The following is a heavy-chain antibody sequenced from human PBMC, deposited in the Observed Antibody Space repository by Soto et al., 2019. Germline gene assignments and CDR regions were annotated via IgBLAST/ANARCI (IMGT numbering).Heavy chain of an antibody. CDR3: ASVDAVVTGDY. Sequence: ASVKGSCKASGYTFTSYAMHWVRQAPGQRLEWMGWINAGNGNTKYSQKFQGRVTITRDTSASTAYMELSSLRSEDTAVYYCASVDAVVTGDYWGQGTLVIVSS. V-gene: IGHV1-3*01. D-gene: IGHD2-15*01. J-gene: IGHJ4*02. CDR1: GYTFTSYA. CDR2: INAGNGNT.